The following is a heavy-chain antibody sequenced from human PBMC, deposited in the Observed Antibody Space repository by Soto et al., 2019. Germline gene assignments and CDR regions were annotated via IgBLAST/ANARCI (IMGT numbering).Heavy chain of an antibody. Sequence: SETLSLTGAVYGGSFSGYYWSWIRQPPGKGLEWIGEINHSGSSNYNPSLKSRVTISVDTSKNQFSLNLRSVTAADTAVYYCARGITRIAPDKYYLDSWGQGNLVTVSS. J-gene: IGHJ4*02. CDR1: GGSFSGYY. CDR2: INHSGSS. CDR3: ARGITRIAPDKYYLDS. V-gene: IGHV4-34*01. D-gene: IGHD3-22*01.